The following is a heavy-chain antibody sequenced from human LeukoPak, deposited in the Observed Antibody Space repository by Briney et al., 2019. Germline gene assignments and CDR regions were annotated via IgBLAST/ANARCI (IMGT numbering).Heavy chain of an antibody. CDR2: IYSGGST. CDR1: GFTVNSNY. V-gene: IGHV3-53*01. D-gene: IGHD2-21*02. CDR3: VREDTPATANY. J-gene: IGHJ4*02. Sequence: GGSLRLSCAASGFTVNSNYMNWVRQAPGKGLEWVSVIYSGGSTYYADSVKGRFTISRDNSKSTLYLQMNSLRAEDTAVYYCVREDTPATANYWGQGTLVTISS.